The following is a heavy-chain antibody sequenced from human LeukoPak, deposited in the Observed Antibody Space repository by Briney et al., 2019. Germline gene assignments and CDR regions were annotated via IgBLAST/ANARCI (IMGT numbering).Heavy chain of an antibody. CDR3: AGGTGFIIKD. CDR2: IKQDGSEK. Sequence: GGSLRLSCAASGFTFSLYWMNWVRRAPGKGLEWVANIKQDGSEKNYVGSVKGRFTISRDDAKNSLYLQMNNLRVEDTAMYYCAGGTGFIIKDWGQGTLVTVSS. D-gene: IGHD3-9*01. V-gene: IGHV3-7*03. J-gene: IGHJ4*02. CDR1: GFTFSLYW.